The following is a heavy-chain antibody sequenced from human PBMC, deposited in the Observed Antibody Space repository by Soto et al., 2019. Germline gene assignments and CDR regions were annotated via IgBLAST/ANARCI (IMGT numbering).Heavy chain of an antibody. CDR1: GGTFSSYA. CDR2: IIPIFGTA. D-gene: IGHD6-13*01. V-gene: IGHV1-69*13. CDR3: ARDTVAAADDWFDP. Sequence: GASVKVSCKASGGTFSSYAISWVRQAPGQGLEWMGGIIPIFGTANYAQKFQGRVTITADESTSTAYMELSSLRSEDTAVYYCARDTVAAADDWFDPWGQGTLVTVS. J-gene: IGHJ5*02.